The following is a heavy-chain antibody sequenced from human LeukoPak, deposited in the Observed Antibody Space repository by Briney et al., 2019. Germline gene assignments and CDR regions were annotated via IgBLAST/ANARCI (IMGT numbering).Heavy chain of an antibody. J-gene: IGHJ5*02. CDR2: FDPEEDET. CDR1: GYTLTDLS. V-gene: IGHV1-24*01. Sequence: ASVKVSCKVSGYTLTDLSMHWVRQAPGKGLEWMGGFDPEEDETIFAQKFQGRVTVTEDTSTDTAYMELSSLRSEDTAVYYCARVLDYGGNSLKRHTIQGWFDPWGQGTLVTVSS. CDR3: ARVLDYGGNSLKRHTIQGWFDP. D-gene: IGHD4-23*01.